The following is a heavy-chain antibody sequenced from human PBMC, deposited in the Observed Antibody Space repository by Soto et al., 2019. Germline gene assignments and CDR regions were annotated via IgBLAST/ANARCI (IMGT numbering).Heavy chain of an antibody. CDR1: GFTFSRHA. CDR2: ISDSGGST. V-gene: IGHV3-23*01. J-gene: IGHJ4*02. CDR3: AKDELVVTAIPTLFDY. Sequence: GGSLRLSCAASGFTFSRHAMSWVRQAPGKGLEWVSGISDSGGSTYYADSVKGRFTISRDNSKNTLYLQMNSLRAEDTAVYYCAKDELVVTAIPTLFDYWGQGTLVTVSS. D-gene: IGHD2-21*02.